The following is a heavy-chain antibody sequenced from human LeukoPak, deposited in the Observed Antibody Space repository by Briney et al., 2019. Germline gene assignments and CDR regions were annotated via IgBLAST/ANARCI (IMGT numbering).Heavy chain of an antibody. J-gene: IGHJ4*02. CDR3: AKGMFGSGWYGDDY. D-gene: IGHD6-19*01. Sequence: QPGGSLRLSCAASGFTFSSYAMSWVRQAPGKGLEWVSAISGSGGSTYYADSVKGRFTISRDNSKNTLYLQMNSLRAEDTAVYYCAKGMFGSGWYGDDYWGQGTLATVSS. CDR2: ISGSGGST. CDR1: GFTFSSYA. V-gene: IGHV3-23*01.